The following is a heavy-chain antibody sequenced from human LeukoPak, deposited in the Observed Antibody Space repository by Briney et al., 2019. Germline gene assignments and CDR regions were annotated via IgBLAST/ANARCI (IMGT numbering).Heavy chain of an antibody. V-gene: IGHV1-18*01. Sequence: ASVKVSCKASGYTFTSYGISWVRQAPGQGLEWMGWISAYNGNTNYAQKLQGRVTMTTGTSTSTAYMELRSLRSDDTAVYYCATFQQSYSSGWYPLGYWGQGTLVTVSS. CDR2: ISAYNGNT. J-gene: IGHJ4*02. CDR3: ATFQQSYSSGWYPLGY. D-gene: IGHD6-19*01. CDR1: GYTFTSYG.